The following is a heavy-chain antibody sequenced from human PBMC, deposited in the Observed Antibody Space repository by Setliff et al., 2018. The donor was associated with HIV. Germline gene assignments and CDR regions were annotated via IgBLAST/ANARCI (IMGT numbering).Heavy chain of an antibody. J-gene: IGHJ5*02. CDR1: GFTFSYYW. CDR3: ARDGYSSANWFDP. Sequence: GGSLRLSCAASGFTFSYYWMHWVRQAPGKGLVWVSRINGDGRSTTYADSVKGRFTISRDNAKNTLYLQMNSLRAEDTAVYYCARDGYSSANWFDPWGQGTLVTVSS. D-gene: IGHD6-19*01. CDR2: INGDGRST. V-gene: IGHV3-74*01.